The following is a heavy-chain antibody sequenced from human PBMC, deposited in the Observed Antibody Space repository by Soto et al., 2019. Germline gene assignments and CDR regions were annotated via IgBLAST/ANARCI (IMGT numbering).Heavy chain of an antibody. CDR1: GYIFVNYG. CDR3: VMVDNYVTPTPQDV. D-gene: IGHD3-16*01. CDR2: ISPYTGNT. Sequence: QVQLVQSGDEVKKPGASVKVSCKASGYIFVNYGIAWVRQAPGQGLEWMGCISPYTGNTHSATTFQGRLTMTTNTSTSTAYMYLGSLTSDDTAVYDRVMVDNYVTPTPQDVWGQGTTITVSS. J-gene: IGHJ6*02. V-gene: IGHV1-18*01.